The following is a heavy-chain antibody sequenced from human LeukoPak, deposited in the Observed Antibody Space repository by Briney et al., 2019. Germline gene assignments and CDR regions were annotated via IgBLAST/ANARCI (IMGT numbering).Heavy chain of an antibody. CDR1: GYTFTSYD. Sequence: ASVKVSCKASGYTFTSYDINWVRQATGQGLEWMGWMNPNSGNTGYAQKFQGRVTMTRSTSISTAYMELSSLRSEDTAVYYCARATIEYSSSSGGYYFDYWGQGTLVTVSS. D-gene: IGHD6-6*01. CDR2: MNPNSGNT. J-gene: IGHJ4*02. CDR3: ARATIEYSSSSGGYYFDY. V-gene: IGHV1-8*01.